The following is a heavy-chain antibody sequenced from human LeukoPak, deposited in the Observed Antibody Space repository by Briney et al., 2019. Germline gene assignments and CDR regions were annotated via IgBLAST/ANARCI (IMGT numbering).Heavy chain of an antibody. CDR3: ARQPMNSGWYNSPYYYGMDV. J-gene: IGHJ6*02. D-gene: IGHD6-19*01. CDR1: GGSISSSSYY. CDR2: IYYSGST. Sequence: SETLSLTCTVSGGSISSSSYYWGWIRQPPGKGLEWIGSIYYSGSTYYNPSLKSRVTISVDTSKNQFSLKPSSVTAADTAVYYCARQPMNSGWYNSPYYYGMDVWGQGTTVTVSS. V-gene: IGHV4-39*01.